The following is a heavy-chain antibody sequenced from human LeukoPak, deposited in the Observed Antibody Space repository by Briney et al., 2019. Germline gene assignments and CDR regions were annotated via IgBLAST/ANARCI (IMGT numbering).Heavy chain of an antibody. CDR3: ARVAGGPGVFEDY. V-gene: IGHV3-11*01. CDR2: ISSSGGSI. D-gene: IGHD5/OR15-5a*01. J-gene: IGHJ4*02. CDR1: GFTFSDYY. Sequence: GGSLRLSCAASGFTFSDYYMSWIRQAPGKGLEWVSDISSSGGSIYYADSVKGRFTISTDNAKNSLYLQMNSLRAEDTAVYYCARVAGGPGVFEDYWRQGTMVSVPS.